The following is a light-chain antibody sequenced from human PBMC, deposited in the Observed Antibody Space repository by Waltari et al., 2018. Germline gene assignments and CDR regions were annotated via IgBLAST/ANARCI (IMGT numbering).Light chain of an antibody. CDR2: STN. CDR1: RSNIGSNT. V-gene: IGLV1-44*01. J-gene: IGLJ6*01. Sequence: QSVLTQPPSASGTPGQRVTISCSGSRSNIGSNTVNWYQQVPGTAPKLLIYSTNQRPPGVPDRFSGSKSGTSASLAISGLQSEDEADYYCAAWDDSLNGNVFGSGTKVTVL. CDR3: AAWDDSLNGNV.